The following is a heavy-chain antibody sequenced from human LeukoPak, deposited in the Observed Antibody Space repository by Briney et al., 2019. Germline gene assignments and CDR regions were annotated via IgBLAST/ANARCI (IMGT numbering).Heavy chain of an antibody. D-gene: IGHD5-24*01. CDR3: ASRRRDGYNSYLGFDY. V-gene: IGHV4-34*01. CDR2: INHSGST. Sequence: SETLSLTCAVYGGSFSGYYWSWIRQPPGKGLEWIWEINHSGSTNYNPSLKSRVTISVDTSKNQFSLNLSSVTAADTAVYYCASRRRDGYNSYLGFDYWGQGTLVTVSS. CDR1: GGSFSGYY. J-gene: IGHJ4*02.